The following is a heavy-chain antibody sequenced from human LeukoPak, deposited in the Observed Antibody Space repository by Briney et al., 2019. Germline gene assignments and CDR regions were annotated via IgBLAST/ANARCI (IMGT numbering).Heavy chain of an antibody. J-gene: IGHJ4*02. CDR2: INTNTGNP. D-gene: IGHD3-22*01. CDR3: AREEYYDSSAPTNFDY. V-gene: IGHV7-4-1*02. Sequence: ASVKVSCKASGYTFTNYAMNWVRQAPGQGLEWMGWINTNTGNPTYAQGFTGRFVFSLDTSVTTGYLQISSLKAEDTAVYYCAREEYYDSSAPTNFDYWGQGTLVTVSS. CDR1: GYTFTNYA.